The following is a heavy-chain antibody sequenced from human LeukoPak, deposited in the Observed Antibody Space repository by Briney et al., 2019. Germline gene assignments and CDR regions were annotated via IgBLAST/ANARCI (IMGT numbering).Heavy chain of an antibody. J-gene: IGHJ4*02. CDR2: IYDSGST. CDR1: GLTFSDYY. D-gene: IGHD1-26*01. Sequence: LRLSCAASGLTFSDYYMTWIRQPPGKGLEWIGFIYDSGSTSYNSSLKSRVAISVDRSKNQFSLKLASVTAADTAVYYCARDSPKRYSGSYFDYWGQGTLVTVSS. V-gene: IGHV4-30-2*01. CDR3: ARDSPKRYSGSYFDY.